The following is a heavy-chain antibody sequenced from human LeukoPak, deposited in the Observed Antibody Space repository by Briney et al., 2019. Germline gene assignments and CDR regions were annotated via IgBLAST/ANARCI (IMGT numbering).Heavy chain of an antibody. Sequence: ASVKVSCKASGYTFTGYYMHWVRQAPGQGLEWMGWINPNSGGTNYAQKFQGRVTMSRVTSTSTAYMELSRLRTDDTAVYYCARGPSTDCTGSSCSSNFDYWGQGTLVTVSS. CDR1: GYTFTGYY. CDR3: ARGPSTDCTGSSCSSNFDY. CDR2: INPNSGGT. D-gene: IGHD2-15*01. V-gene: IGHV1-2*02. J-gene: IGHJ4*02.